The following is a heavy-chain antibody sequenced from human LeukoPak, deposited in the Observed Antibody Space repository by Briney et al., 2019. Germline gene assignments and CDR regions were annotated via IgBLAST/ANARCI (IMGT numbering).Heavy chain of an antibody. CDR2: LTWDGGST. CDR1: GFTLDDET. CDR3: ARGGPVRVTMVRGPGYYFDY. V-gene: IGHV3-43*01. Sequence: GGSLRLSCAASGFTLDDETMHWVRQAPGKGLEWVSLLTWDGGSTYYADSVKGRFTISRDSSKNSLFLQMNSLRAEDTAVYYCARGGPVRVTMVRGPGYYFDYWGQGTLVTVSS. J-gene: IGHJ4*02. D-gene: IGHD3-10*01.